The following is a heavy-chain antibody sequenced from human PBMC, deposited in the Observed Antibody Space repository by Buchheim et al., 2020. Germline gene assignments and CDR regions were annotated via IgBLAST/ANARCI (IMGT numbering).Heavy chain of an antibody. CDR1: GFTFNNYG. Sequence: EVQLLESGGGLVQPGGSLRLACGASGFTFNNYGMSWVRQAPGKGLEWVSAISGDGGSTNYADSVKGRFTLPRDNTKNTLYLQMTSLRAGDTATYYCAKAGRRAGDYWYLDLWGRGTL. D-gene: IGHD6-13*01. CDR3: AKAGRRAGDYWYLDL. J-gene: IGHJ2*01. V-gene: IGHV3-23*01. CDR2: ISGDGGST.